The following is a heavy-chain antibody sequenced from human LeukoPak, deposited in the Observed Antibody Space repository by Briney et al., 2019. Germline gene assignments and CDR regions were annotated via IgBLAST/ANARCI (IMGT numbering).Heavy chain of an antibody. J-gene: IGHJ4*02. CDR2: INHSGST. V-gene: IGHV4-34*01. D-gene: IGHD2-21*02. CDR1: GGSFSGYY. CDR3: ARGGHIVVVTAIPFDY. Sequence: SETLSLTCAVYGGSFSGYYRSWIRQPPGKGLEWIGEINHSGSTNYNPSLKSRVTISVDTSKNQFSLKLSSVTAADTAVYYCARGGHIVVVTAIPFDYWGQGTLVTVSS.